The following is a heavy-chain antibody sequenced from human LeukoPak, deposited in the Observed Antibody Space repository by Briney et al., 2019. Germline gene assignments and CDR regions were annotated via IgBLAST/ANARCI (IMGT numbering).Heavy chain of an antibody. V-gene: IGHV3-30*03. CDR1: GFTFSSYG. CDR2: ISYDGSNK. D-gene: IGHD1-26*01. CDR3: ARLSSGSYLNY. J-gene: IGHJ4*02. Sequence: GGSLRLSCAASGFTFSSYGMHWVRQAPGKGLEWVAVISYDGSNKYYADSVKGRFTISRDNSKNTLYLQMNSLRAEDTAVYYCARLSSGSYLNYWGQGTLVTVSS.